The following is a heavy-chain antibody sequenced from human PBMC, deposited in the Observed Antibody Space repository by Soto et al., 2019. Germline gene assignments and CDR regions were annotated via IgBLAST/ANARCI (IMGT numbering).Heavy chain of an antibody. CDR2: IYPGDSDT. J-gene: IGHJ3*02. Sequence: GGSLRLSCKGSGYSFTSYWIGWVRQMPGKGLEWMGIIYPGDSDTRYSPSFQGQVTISADKSISTAYLQWSSLKASDTAMYYCARQILYCSGGSCYYHDAFDIWGQGTMVTVSS. D-gene: IGHD2-15*01. V-gene: IGHV5-51*01. CDR3: ARQILYCSGGSCYYHDAFDI. CDR1: GYSFTSYW.